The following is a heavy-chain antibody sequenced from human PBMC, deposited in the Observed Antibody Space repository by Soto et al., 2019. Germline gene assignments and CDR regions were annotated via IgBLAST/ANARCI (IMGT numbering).Heavy chain of an antibody. CDR1: GFTVSSNY. V-gene: IGHV3-53*01. D-gene: IGHD1-26*01. CDR2: IYSGGST. CDR3: ARDETEEGAYDY. J-gene: IGHJ4*02. Sequence: GESLKISCAASGFTVSSNYMSWVRQAPGKGLEWVSVIYSGGSTYYADSVKGRFTISRDNSKNTLYLQMNSLRAEDTAVYYCARDETEEGAYDYWGQGTLVTVSS.